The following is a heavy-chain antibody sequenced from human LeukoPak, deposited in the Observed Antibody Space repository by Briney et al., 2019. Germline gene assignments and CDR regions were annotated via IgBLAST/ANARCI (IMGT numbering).Heavy chain of an antibody. CDR3: GKTDIWFNPIDY. CDR2: IYYSGTT. Sequence: SETLSLTCTVSGGSISSSYWTWIRQPPGKGLEWIGDIYYSGTTNYNPSLRSRVTISVDTSKNQFSLKLSSVTAADTAIYYCGKTDIWFNPIDYWGPGSLVIVSS. J-gene: IGHJ4*02. D-gene: IGHD3-9*01. CDR1: GGSISSSY. V-gene: IGHV4-59*12.